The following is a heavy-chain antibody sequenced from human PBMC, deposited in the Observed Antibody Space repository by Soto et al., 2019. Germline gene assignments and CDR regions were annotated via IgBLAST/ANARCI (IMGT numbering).Heavy chain of an antibody. V-gene: IGHV3-72*01. J-gene: IGHJ4*02. CDR1: GFTFSDHY. CDR3: VCFISGVLH. Sequence: EVQLVESGGGLVQPGRSLRLSCAASGFTFSDHYMDWVRQAPGKGLEWVGRTKHKREKYTTEYAASVKGRFTISRDDSRYTLYLQLNSLTTEDTAVYYCVCFISGVLHWGQGTLVTVSS. CDR2: TKHKREKYTT. D-gene: IGHD3-3*01.